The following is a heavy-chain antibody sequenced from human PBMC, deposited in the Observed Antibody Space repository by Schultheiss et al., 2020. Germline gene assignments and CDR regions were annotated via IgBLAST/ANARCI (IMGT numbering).Heavy chain of an antibody. D-gene: IGHD2-2*01. V-gene: IGHV3-7*03. CDR3: ARAGCSSTSCYSDFDY. J-gene: IGHJ4*02. CDR2: IKDSGSEK. CDR1: GFTFSSYG. Sequence: GESLKISCAASGFTFSSYGMHWVRQAPGKGLEWVASIKDSGSEKHYVDSVKGRFTISRDNAKNSLYLQMNSLRAEDTAVYYCARAGCSSTSCYSDFDYWGQGTLVTVSS.